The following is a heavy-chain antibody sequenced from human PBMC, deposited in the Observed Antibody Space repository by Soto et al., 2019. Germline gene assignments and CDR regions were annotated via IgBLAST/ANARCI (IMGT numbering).Heavy chain of an antibody. V-gene: IGHV1-69*19. Sequence: QVQLVQSGAEMKKPGSSVKVSCQSSAGTFNTYAMNWVRQAPGQGPEWMGDISPTFGAANYAPKFQGRVTITADESTGTSYMQLSSLTSEDTALYFCAREVQVHTPAFVYWGQGTLVTVSS. CDR2: ISPTFGAA. J-gene: IGHJ4*02. D-gene: IGHD3-10*01. CDR3: AREVQVHTPAFVY. CDR1: AGTFNTYA.